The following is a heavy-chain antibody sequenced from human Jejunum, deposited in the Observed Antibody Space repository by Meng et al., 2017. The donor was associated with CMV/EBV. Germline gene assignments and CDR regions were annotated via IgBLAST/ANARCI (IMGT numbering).Heavy chain of an antibody. V-gene: IGHV3-23*03. CDR3: AKGSKWVQFDY. CDR1: GFTFRDFA. D-gene: IGHD1-1*01. J-gene: IGHJ4*02. Sequence: CAASGFTFRDFAMTWVRQAPGKGLEWVSVIYTGNGGRFYADSVKGRFTVSRDDSKNTLYLQMNSLRADDTARYYCAKGSKWVQFDYWGQGALVTVSS. CDR2: IYTGNGGR.